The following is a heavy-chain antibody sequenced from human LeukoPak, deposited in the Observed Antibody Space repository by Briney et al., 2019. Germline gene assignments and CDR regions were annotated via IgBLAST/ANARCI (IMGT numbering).Heavy chain of an antibody. D-gene: IGHD2-8*01. Sequence: GGSLRLSCAGSGFTFSSYAMSWVRQAPGQGLEWVSVISDSGDYTSYADSVRGRFTISRDNSRNTLYLQMISLRPEDTAVYYCAKDTSIGRYCTNGVCSPFDYWGQGTLVTVSS. CDR1: GFTFSSYA. J-gene: IGHJ4*02. CDR3: AKDTSIGRYCTNGVCSPFDY. CDR2: ISDSGDYT. V-gene: IGHV3-23*01.